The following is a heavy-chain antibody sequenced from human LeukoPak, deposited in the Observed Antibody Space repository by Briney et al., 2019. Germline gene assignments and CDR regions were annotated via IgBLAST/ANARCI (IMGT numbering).Heavy chain of an antibody. CDR3: ARVPALLWFGSQNFDY. D-gene: IGHD3-10*01. J-gene: IGHJ4*02. CDR1: GGSISSSSYY. V-gene: IGHV4-39*01. CDR2: IYYSGST. Sequence: SETLSLTCTVSGGSISSSSYYWGWIRQPPGKGLEWIGSIYYSGSTYYNPSLKSRVTISVDTSKNQFSLKLSSVTAADTAVYYCARVPALLWFGSQNFDYWGQGTLVTVSS.